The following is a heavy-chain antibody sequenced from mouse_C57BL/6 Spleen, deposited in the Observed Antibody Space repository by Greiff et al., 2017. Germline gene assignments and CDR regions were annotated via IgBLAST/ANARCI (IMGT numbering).Heavy chain of an antibody. V-gene: IGHV5-9-1*02. J-gene: IGHJ3*01. CDR1: GFTFSSYA. CDR3: TRDRADYYGSSSFAY. CDR2: ISSGGDYI. Sequence: EVQGVESGEGLVKPGGSLKLSCAASGFTFSSYAMSWVRQTPEKRLEWVAYISSGGDYIYYADTVKGRFTISRDNARNTLYLQMSSLKSEDTAMYYCTRDRADYYGSSSFAYWGQGTLVTVSA. D-gene: IGHD1-1*01.